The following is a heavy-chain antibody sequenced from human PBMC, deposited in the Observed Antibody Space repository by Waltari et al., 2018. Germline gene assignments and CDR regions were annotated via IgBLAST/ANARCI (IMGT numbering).Heavy chain of an antibody. CDR3: ARAPKRTSSEVDY. D-gene: IGHD6-19*01. J-gene: IGHJ4*02. V-gene: IGHV3-7*01. CDR2: MNQDGSEK. Sequence: DVLLVESGGDLVQPGGSLRLSCAASGFSFSSWYMRWFRQAPGKGLEWVANMNQDGSEKNDVDSVKGRFTISRDNAKNSLSLQMNSLRVEDTAVYYCARAPKRTSSEVDYWGQGTLVTVSS. CDR1: GFSFSSWY.